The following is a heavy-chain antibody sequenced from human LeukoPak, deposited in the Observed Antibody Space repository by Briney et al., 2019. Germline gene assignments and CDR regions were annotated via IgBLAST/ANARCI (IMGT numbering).Heavy chain of an antibody. V-gene: IGHV1-69*13. CDR2: IIPIFGTA. J-gene: IGHJ4*02. D-gene: IGHD1-26*01. CDR3: ARGSGSYYQFDY. CDR1: GGTFSSYA. Sequence: SVKVSCKASGGTFSSYAISWVRQAPGQGLEWMGGIIPIFGTANYAQKFQGRVTITADESTSTAYVELSGLRSEDTAVYYCARGSGSYYQFDYWGQGTLVTVSS.